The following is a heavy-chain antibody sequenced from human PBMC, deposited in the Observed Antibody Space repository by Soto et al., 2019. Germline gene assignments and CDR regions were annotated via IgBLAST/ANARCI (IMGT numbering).Heavy chain of an antibody. CDR1: GFPFRSYT. J-gene: IGHJ4*02. CDR2: ISYDSTYK. Sequence: QVRLVESGGGVVPPGTSLRLSCAASGFPFRSYTVHWVRQAPGKGLEWLALISYDSTYKLYADSVRGRFTISRDNSENTLYLQMYSLRAGDTAVYYCTRDSPSIKYDFDSWGQGTLVTVSS. V-gene: IGHV3-30-3*01. CDR3: TRDSPSIKYDFDS. D-gene: IGHD1-20*01.